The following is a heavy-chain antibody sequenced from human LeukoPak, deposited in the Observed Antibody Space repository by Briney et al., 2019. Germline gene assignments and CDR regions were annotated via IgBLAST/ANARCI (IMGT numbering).Heavy chain of an antibody. CDR2: ISYDGSNK. Sequence: GRSLRLSCAASGFTFSSYAMHWVRQAPGKGLEWVAVISYDGSNKYYADSVKGRFTISRDNSKNTLYLQMNSLRAGDTAVYYCARDRCSSTSCYSSVLDPWGQGTLVTVSS. D-gene: IGHD2-2*01. CDR3: ARDRCSSTSCYSSVLDP. CDR1: GFTFSSYA. J-gene: IGHJ5*02. V-gene: IGHV3-30*01.